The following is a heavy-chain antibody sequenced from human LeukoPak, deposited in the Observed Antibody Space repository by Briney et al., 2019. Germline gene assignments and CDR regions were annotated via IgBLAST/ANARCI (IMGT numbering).Heavy chain of an antibody. Sequence: PGGSLRLSCAASGFTFSSYGMSSVRQAPGKGLEWVSAISGSGGSTYYADSVKGRFTISRDNSKNTLYLQMNSLRTEDTAVYYCANVYSYGYDYWGQGTLVTVSS. CDR1: GFTFSSYG. D-gene: IGHD5-18*01. CDR3: ANVYSYGYDY. J-gene: IGHJ4*02. V-gene: IGHV3-23*01. CDR2: ISGSGGST.